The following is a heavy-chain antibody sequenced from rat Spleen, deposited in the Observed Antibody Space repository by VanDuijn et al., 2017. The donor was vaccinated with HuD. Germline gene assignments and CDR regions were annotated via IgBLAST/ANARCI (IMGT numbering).Heavy chain of an antibody. Sequence: QVQLKESGPGLVQPSQTLSLTCTVSGFSLTSNTIHWVRQPPGKGLEWMGVIWNTGGTRYNSALKSRLSISKDTSKSQVFLKMNRLQTEDTATYYCARGYNNYYVMDAWGQGASVTVSS. CDR3: ARGYNNYYVMDA. J-gene: IGHJ4*01. D-gene: IGHD1-10*01. CDR1: GFSLTSNT. CDR2: IWNTGGT. V-gene: IGHV2-41*01.